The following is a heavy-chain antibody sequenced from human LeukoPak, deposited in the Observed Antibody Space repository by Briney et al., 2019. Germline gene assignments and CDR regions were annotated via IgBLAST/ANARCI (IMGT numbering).Heavy chain of an antibody. CDR3: AHEMATFSFDY. CDR2: IYHSGST. J-gene: IGHJ4*02. Sequence: SGTLSLTCAVSGGSISSSNWWSWVRQPPGKGLEWIGEIYHSGSTNYNPSLKSRVTISVDTSKNQFSLKLSSVTAADTAVYYCAHEMATFSFDYWGQGTLVTVSS. CDR1: GGSISSSNW. V-gene: IGHV4-4*02. D-gene: IGHD5-24*01.